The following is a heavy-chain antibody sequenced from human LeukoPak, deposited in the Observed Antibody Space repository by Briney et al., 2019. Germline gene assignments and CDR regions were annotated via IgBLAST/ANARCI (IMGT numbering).Heavy chain of an antibody. J-gene: IGHJ6*02. CDR1: GYTFTGYY. Sequence: ASVKVSCKASGYTFTGYYMHWVRQAPGQGLEWMGWINPNSGGTNYAQKFQGWVTMTRDTSIRTAYMELSRLRSDDTAVYYCARGRQWLVYYYYGMDVWGQGTTVTVSS. D-gene: IGHD6-19*01. CDR3: ARGRQWLVYYYYGMDV. CDR2: INPNSGGT. V-gene: IGHV1-2*04.